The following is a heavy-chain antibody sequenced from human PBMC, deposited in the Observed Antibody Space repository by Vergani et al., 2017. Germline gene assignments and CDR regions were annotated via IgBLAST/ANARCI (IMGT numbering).Heavy chain of an antibody. CDR2: INPSGGST. CDR3: ARGCGSTSCYKRGEDWFDP. V-gene: IGHV1-46*01. CDR1: GYTFTSYY. Sequence: QVQPVQSGAEVKKPGASVKVSCQASGYTFTSYYIHWVRQAPGQGFEWMGIINPSGGSTNYAQKFQGRVTMTRDTSTSTVFMELSSLRSEDTAVYYCARGCGSTSCYKRGEDWFDPWGQGTLVTVSS. D-gene: IGHD2-2*02. J-gene: IGHJ5*02.